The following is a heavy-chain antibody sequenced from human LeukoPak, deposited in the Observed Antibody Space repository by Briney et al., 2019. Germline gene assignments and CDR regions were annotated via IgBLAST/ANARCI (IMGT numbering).Heavy chain of an antibody. V-gene: IGHV3-23*01. J-gene: IGHJ4*02. Sequence: GGSLRLSCAASGFPFRNYDITWVRQAPGKGLQWVSAISDTGVRTFYADSVKGRFTISRDNAKNTVYLQMSSLRVGDTAVYYCAKEKRTVGHNAFDSWGLGTLVTVSS. CDR3: AKEKRTVGHNAFDS. CDR1: GFPFRNYD. D-gene: IGHD1-26*01. CDR2: ISDTGVRT.